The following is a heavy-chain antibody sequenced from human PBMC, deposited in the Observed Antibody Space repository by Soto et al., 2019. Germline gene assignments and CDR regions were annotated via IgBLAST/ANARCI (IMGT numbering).Heavy chain of an antibody. CDR3: AEGRIAVAGTGGSAFDI. V-gene: IGHV5-10-1*03. Sequence: EVQLVQSGAEMKKPGESLRISCKGSGYSFTSYWISWVRQMPGKGLEWMGRIDPSDSYTNYSPSFQGHVTISADKSISTAYLQWSSLKASDTAMYYCAEGRIAVAGTGGSAFDIWGQGTMVTVSS. J-gene: IGHJ3*02. CDR2: IDPSDSYT. CDR1: GYSFTSYW. D-gene: IGHD6-19*01.